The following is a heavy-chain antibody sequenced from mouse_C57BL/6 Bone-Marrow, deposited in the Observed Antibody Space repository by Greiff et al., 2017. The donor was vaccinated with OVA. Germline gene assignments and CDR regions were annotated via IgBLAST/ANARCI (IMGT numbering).Heavy chain of an antibody. CDR1: GYTFTSYW. Sequence: QVQLQQSGAELVMPGASVKLSCKASGYTFTSYWMHWVKQRPGQGLGWIGEIDPSDSYTNYNQKFKGKSTLTVDKSSSTAYMQLSSLTSEDSAVYYCARYGYYGYDGFAYWGQGTLVTVSA. CDR2: IDPSDSYT. D-gene: IGHD2-2*01. CDR3: ARYGYYGYDGFAY. J-gene: IGHJ3*01. V-gene: IGHV1-69*01.